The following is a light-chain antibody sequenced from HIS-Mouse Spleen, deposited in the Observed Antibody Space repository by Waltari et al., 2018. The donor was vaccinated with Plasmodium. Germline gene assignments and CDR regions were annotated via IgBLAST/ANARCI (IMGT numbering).Light chain of an antibody. CDR2: EVS. V-gene: IGLV2-8*01. CDR3: SSYAGSNNSVV. J-gene: IGLJ2*01. Sequence: QSALTQPPSASGSPGQSVTISCTGTSSDVGGYNYVSWYQQHPGKAPKLMIYEVSKRPSVVPDRFAGSKSGNTASLTVSGLQAEDEADYYCSSYAGSNNSVVVGGGTKLTVL. CDR1: SSDVGGYNY.